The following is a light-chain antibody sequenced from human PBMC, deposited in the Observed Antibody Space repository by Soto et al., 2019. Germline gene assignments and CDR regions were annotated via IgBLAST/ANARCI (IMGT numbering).Light chain of an antibody. CDR3: CSYEPTTL. CDR2: EAT. V-gene: IGLV2-23*01. CDR1: SSDIGSYKF. J-gene: IGLJ2*01. Sequence: QSVLTQPASVSGSPGQSITISCTGTSSDIGSYKFVSWYQHHPGNAPKLMIYEATKRPSGVSNRFSGSKSGNTASLTISGLQAEDEADYYCCSYEPTTLFGGGTKLTVL.